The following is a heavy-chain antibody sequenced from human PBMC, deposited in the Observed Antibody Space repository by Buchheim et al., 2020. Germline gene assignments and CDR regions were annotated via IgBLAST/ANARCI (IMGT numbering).Heavy chain of an antibody. CDR2: ISYDGSNK. CDR3: AKVSGRWELLGGYFDY. Sequence: QVQLVESGGGVVQPGRSLRLSCAASGFTFSSYGMHWVRQAPGKGLEWVAVISYDGSNKYSADSVKGRFTISRDNSKNTLYLQMNSLRAEDTAVYYCAKVSGRWELLGGYFDYWGQGTL. D-gene: IGHD1-26*01. J-gene: IGHJ4*02. CDR1: GFTFSSYG. V-gene: IGHV3-30*18.